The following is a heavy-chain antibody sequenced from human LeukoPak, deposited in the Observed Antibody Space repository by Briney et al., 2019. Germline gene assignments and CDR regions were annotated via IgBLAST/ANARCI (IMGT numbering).Heavy chain of an antibody. D-gene: IGHD5-18*01. CDR3: AREYSYGPAADDAFDI. CDR2: FDPEDGET. CDR1: GYTLTELS. V-gene: IGHV1-24*01. Sequence: EASVKVSCKLSGYTLTELSMHWVRQAPGKGLEWMGGFDPEDGETIYAQKFQGRVTMTRDTSISTAYMELSRLRSDDTAVYYCAREYSYGPAADDAFDIWGQGTMVTVSS. J-gene: IGHJ3*02.